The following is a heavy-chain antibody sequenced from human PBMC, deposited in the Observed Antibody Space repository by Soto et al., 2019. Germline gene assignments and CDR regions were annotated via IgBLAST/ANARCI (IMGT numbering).Heavy chain of an antibody. V-gene: IGHV3-74*01. D-gene: IGHD5-18*01. CDR3: VRDRGNNYGYFDY. J-gene: IGHJ4*02. Sequence: GGSLRLSCAASGFTFSSFWMHWVRQTPGKGLVWVSRINDDGSRTTYADSVKGRFTISIDNAKSTLYLQMNSLGAEDTAVYYCVRDRGNNYGYFDYWGQGTLVTVSS. CDR2: INDDGSRT. CDR1: GFTFSSFW.